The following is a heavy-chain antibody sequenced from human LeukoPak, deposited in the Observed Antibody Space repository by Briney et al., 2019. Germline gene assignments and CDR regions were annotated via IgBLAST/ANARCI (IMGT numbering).Heavy chain of an antibody. D-gene: IGHD3-3*01. Sequence: GGSLRLSCAASGFTFSSYWMSWVRQAPGKGLEWVANIKQDGSEKYCVDSVKGRFTISRDNAKNSLYLQMNSLRAEDTAVYYCARDLGDFWGGYYFVYWGQGTLVTVSS. V-gene: IGHV3-7*01. J-gene: IGHJ4*02. CDR2: IKQDGSEK. CDR3: ARDLGDFWGGYYFVY. CDR1: GFTFSSYW.